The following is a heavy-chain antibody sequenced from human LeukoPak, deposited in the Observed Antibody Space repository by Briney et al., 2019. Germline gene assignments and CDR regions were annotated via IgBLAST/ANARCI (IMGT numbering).Heavy chain of an antibody. D-gene: IGHD6-6*01. V-gene: IGHV3-23*01. CDR1: GFTFSSYA. J-gene: IGHJ4*02. CDR3: AKKVGLVSAPLYYFDL. CDR2: TSGPGGSR. Sequence: GGSLRLSCAASGFTFSSYAMSWVRQAPGKGLEWVSATSGPGGSRDYADSVKGRFTISRDNSKNTLYLQMNSLRAEDTAIYYCAKKVGLVSAPLYYFDLWGQGTLVTVSS.